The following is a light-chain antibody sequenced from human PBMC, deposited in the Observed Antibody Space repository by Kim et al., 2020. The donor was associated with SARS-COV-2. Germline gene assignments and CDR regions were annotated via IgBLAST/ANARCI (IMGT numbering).Light chain of an antibody. CDR2: GAS. V-gene: IGKV3-15*01. Sequence: EIVMTQSPATLSVSPGERATLSCRASQSVSNNFAWYQLKPGQAPRLLIYGASTRATGTPARFSASGSGTDFSLTVSSLQSEDFAVYYPHQYNEGHPGDTFGRGNNLE. J-gene: IGKJ2*01. CDR1: QSVSNN. CDR3: HQYNEGHPGDT.